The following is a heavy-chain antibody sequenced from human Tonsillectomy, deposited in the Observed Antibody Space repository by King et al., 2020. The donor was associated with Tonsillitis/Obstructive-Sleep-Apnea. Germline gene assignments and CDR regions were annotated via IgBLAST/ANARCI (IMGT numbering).Heavy chain of an antibody. Sequence: QLQESGPGLVKPSETLSLTCTVSGGSISSSSYYWGWIRQPPGKGLEWIGSIYYSGSTYYNPSLKSRVTISVDTSKNQFSLRLRSVTAADTAVYYCARQTVLDTEDFGVVRTFDPWGQGTLVTVSS. V-gene: IGHV4-39*01. CDR1: GGSISSSSYY. CDR2: IYYSGST. CDR3: ARQTVLDTEDFGVVRTFDP. J-gene: IGHJ5*02. D-gene: IGHD3-3*01.